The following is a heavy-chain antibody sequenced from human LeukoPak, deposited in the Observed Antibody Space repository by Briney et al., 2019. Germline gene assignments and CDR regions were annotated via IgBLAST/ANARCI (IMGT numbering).Heavy chain of an antibody. J-gene: IGHJ5*02. Sequence: SETLSLTCTVSGGSISSYYWSWIRQPPGKGLEWIGYIYYSGSTNYNPSLKSRVTISVDTSKSQFSLKLSSATAADTAVYYCARGSSGWSKVNWFDPWGQGTLVTVSS. CDR2: IYYSGST. CDR3: ARGSSGWSKVNWFDP. V-gene: IGHV4-59*01. CDR1: GGSISSYY. D-gene: IGHD6-19*01.